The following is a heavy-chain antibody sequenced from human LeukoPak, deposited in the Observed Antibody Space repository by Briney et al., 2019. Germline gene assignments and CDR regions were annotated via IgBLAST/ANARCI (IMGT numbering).Heavy chain of an antibody. CDR3: ATSEVMDDY. CDR2: ISSSSSYI. J-gene: IGHJ4*02. D-gene: IGHD2-21*01. CDR1: GFTFSSYS. Sequence: GGPLRLSCAASGFTFSSYSMNWVRQAPGKGLEWVSSISSSSSYIYYADSVKGRFTISRDNAKNSLYLQMNSLRAEDTAVYYCATSEVMDDYWGQGTLVTVSS. V-gene: IGHV3-21*01.